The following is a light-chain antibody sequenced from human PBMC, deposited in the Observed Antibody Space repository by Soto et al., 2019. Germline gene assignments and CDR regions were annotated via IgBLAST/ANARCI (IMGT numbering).Light chain of an antibody. CDR3: QQYNNWPPKVT. V-gene: IGKV3-15*01. Sequence: IVMTQSPATLSVSPGERATLSCRASQSVRSNLAWYQQKAGQAPRLLIYGASTRATGIPARFSGSGSGTEFTLTISSLQSEDFAVYYCQQYNNWPPKVTFGQGTRLEI. J-gene: IGKJ5*01. CDR2: GAS. CDR1: QSVRSN.